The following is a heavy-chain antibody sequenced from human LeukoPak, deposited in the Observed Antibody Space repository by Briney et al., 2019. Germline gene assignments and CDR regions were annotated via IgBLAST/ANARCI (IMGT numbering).Heavy chain of an antibody. D-gene: IGHD1-1*01. Sequence: SETLSLTCTASGGSISSSHWNWIRQSPGKGLEWIGYIYYSGSTKYNPSLESRVTISLDTSKNQFSLKMRSMTAADTAVYYCARGFYWNFDYWGQGTLVTVSS. CDR1: GGSISSSH. V-gene: IGHV4-59*01. CDR3: ARGFYWNFDY. CDR2: IYYSGST. J-gene: IGHJ4*02.